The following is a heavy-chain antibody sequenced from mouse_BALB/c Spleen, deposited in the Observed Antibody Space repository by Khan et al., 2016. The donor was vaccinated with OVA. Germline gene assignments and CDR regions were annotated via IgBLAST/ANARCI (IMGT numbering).Heavy chain of an antibody. CDR2: INTYTGEP. Sequence: QVQLKQSGPELKKPGETVKISCKASGYTFTNYGMNWVKQAPGKGLKWMGWINTYTGEPTYADDFKGRFAFSLETSASTAYLQINNLKNEDTATYFCARTNGNYWFAYWGPGTLVTVSA. D-gene: IGHD2-1*01. CDR1: GYTFTNYG. CDR3: ARTNGNYWFAY. V-gene: IGHV9-3-1*01. J-gene: IGHJ3*01.